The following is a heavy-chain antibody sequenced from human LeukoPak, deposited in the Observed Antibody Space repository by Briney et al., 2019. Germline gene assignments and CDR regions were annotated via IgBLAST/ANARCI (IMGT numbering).Heavy chain of an antibody. D-gene: IGHD1-26*01. V-gene: IGHV5-51*01. CDR2: IYPGNSDT. J-gene: IGHJ4*02. Sequence: PGESLKISCKVSGYTFSIFWIGWVRQMPGRGLEWMGNIYPGNSDTRYSPSFQGQVTISADKSISTAYLQWSSLKASDTAIYYCARHEVGATDYWGQGTLVTVAS. CDR1: GYTFSIFW. CDR3: ARHEVGATDY.